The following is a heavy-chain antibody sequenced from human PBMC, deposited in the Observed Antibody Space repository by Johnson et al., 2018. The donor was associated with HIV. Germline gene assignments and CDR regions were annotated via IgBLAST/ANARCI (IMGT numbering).Heavy chain of an antibody. V-gene: IGHV3-30-3*01. D-gene: IGHD3-22*01. CDR2: ISYDGSNK. CDR3: AKDSGITMIVPDAFDI. Sequence: VQLVESGGGVVQPGRSLRLSCAASGFTFSSYAMHWVRQAPGKGLEWVAVISYDGSNKYYADSVKGRFNIPRDNSKNTLYLQMKSLRAEDTAVYYCAKDSGITMIVPDAFDIWGQGTMVTVSS. J-gene: IGHJ3*02. CDR1: GFTFSSYA.